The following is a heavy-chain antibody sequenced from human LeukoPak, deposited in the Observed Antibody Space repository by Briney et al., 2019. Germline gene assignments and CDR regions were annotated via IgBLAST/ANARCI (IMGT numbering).Heavy chain of an antibody. J-gene: IGHJ3*02. CDR3: AKVDSSGWYGGVAFDI. CDR1: GFTFSGYA. Sequence: GGSLRLSCVASGFTFSGYAMSWVRQAPGKGLEWVSAISGSGGSTYYADSVKGRFTISRDNSKNTLSLQMSSLRAEETAVYYCAKVDSSGWYGGVAFDIWGQGTVVIVSS. CDR2: ISGSGGST. V-gene: IGHV3-23*01. D-gene: IGHD6-19*01.